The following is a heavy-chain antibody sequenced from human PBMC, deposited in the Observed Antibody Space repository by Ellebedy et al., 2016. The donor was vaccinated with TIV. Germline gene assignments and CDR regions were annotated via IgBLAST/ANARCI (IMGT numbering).Heavy chain of an antibody. D-gene: IGHD2-15*01. J-gene: IGHJ6*02. V-gene: IGHV3-48*03. CDR3: ARRPYCSGGSCGMDV. CDR2: ISSSGTNI. Sequence: GESLKISCAASGFTFDNYAMSWVRQAPGKGLEWVSYISSSGTNINYADSVKGRFTISRDNAKNSVYLQMNSLRVEDTAVYYCARRPYCSGGSCGMDVWGQGTTVTVS. CDR1: GFTFDNYA.